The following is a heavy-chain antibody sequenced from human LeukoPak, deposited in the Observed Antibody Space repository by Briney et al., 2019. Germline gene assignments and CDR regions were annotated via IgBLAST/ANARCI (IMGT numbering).Heavy chain of an antibody. Sequence: PETLSLTCAVYGGSFSGYYWSWIRQPPGKGLEWIGEINHSGSTNYNPSLKSRVTISVDTSKNQFSLKLSSVTAADTAVYYCARGLRQLWLYAFDIWGQGTMVTVSS. CDR3: ARGLRQLWLYAFDI. J-gene: IGHJ3*02. CDR1: GGSFSGYY. V-gene: IGHV4-34*01. CDR2: INHSGST. D-gene: IGHD5-18*01.